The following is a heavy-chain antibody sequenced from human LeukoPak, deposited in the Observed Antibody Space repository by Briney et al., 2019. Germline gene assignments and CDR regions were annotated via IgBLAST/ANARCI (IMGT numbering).Heavy chain of an antibody. D-gene: IGHD6-6*01. CDR1: GYNFATYG. J-gene: IGHJ4*02. CDR3: TRDPRHKYGNFDN. CDR2: FAPYNNNG. V-gene: IGHV1-18*03. Sequence: ASVKVSCKASGYNFATYGISWVRQAPGQGLEWMGWFAPYNNNGNSAQKFQGRLTMTTDTSTSTASMELRSLRSDDMAVYYCTRDPRHKYGNFDNWGQGTLVTVSS.